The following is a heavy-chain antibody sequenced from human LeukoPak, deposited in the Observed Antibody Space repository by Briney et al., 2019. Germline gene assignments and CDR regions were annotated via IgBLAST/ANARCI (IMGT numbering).Heavy chain of an antibody. CDR1: GDSLNSYY. D-gene: IGHD6-25*01. CDR2: ILYSGSS. Sequence: SETLSLTCTVSGDSLNSYYWSWIRQPPGEGLQWIGYILYSGSSNYNASLRSRVAISVDTSKNQFSLKLTSVTAADTAVYYCAGRAARFFDYWGQGILVTVSS. V-gene: IGHV4-59*01. CDR3: AGRAARFFDY. J-gene: IGHJ4*02.